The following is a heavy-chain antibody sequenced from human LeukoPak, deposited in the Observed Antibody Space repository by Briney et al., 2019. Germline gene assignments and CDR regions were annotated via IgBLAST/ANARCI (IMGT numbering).Heavy chain of an antibody. Sequence: GGSLRLSCAASGFTFDDYAMHWVRQAPGKGLEWVSGISWNSGSIGYADSAKGRFTISRDNAKNSLYLQMNSLRAEDMALYYCAKGHTYYYDSSGYYYFDYWGQGTLVTVSS. V-gene: IGHV3-9*03. CDR2: ISWNSGSI. D-gene: IGHD3-22*01. J-gene: IGHJ4*02. CDR3: AKGHTYYYDSSGYYYFDY. CDR1: GFTFDDYA.